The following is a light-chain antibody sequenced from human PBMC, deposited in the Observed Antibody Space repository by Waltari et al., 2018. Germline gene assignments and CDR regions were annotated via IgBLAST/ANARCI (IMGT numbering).Light chain of an antibody. V-gene: IGLV2-8*01. CDR2: EVN. Sequence: QSALTQPPAGSGSPGQSAPISCPATSRNVGVYNYVSCYQQHPVKAPKLMIYEVNKRPSGFPNRFSGSKSGNTASLTVSGLQADDEGDYYCSSYAGSNKLALFGGGTKLTVL. J-gene: IGLJ2*01. CDR3: SSYAGSNKLAL. CDR1: SRNVGVYNY.